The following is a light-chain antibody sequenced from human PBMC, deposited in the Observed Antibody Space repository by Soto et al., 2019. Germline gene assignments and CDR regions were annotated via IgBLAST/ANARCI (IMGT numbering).Light chain of an antibody. V-gene: IGKV1-5*01. CDR2: DAS. J-gene: IGKJ3*01. CDR3: QQYNSYQGT. CDR1: QSISSW. Sequence: DIQMTQSPSTLSASVGDRVTITCRASQSISSWLAWYQQKPGKAPKLLIYDASSLESGVPSRFSDSGSGTEFTLTISSLQPDDFATYYCQQYNSYQGTFGPGTKVDIK.